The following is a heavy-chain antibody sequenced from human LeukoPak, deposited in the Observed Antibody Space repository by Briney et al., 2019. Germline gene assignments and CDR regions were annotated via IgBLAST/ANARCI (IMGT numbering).Heavy chain of an antibody. CDR3: ASGDYFDRSGTTY. V-gene: IGHV3-74*01. D-gene: IGHD3-22*01. J-gene: IGHJ4*02. CDR2: IGGDGSLT. CDR1: GFTFSSYW. Sequence: SGGSLRLSCAASGFTFSSYWMHWVRQAPGKGLVWVSRIGGDGSLTNYADSVKGRFTISRDNAKNTLYLQMNSLRAEDTAIYYCASGDYFDRSGTTYWGQGTLVTVSS.